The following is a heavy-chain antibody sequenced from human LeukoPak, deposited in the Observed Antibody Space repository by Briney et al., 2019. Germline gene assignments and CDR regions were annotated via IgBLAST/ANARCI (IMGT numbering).Heavy chain of an antibody. Sequence: SETLSLTCTVSGGSISSYYWSWIRQPPGKGLEWIGYIYYSGSTNYNPSLKSRVTISVDTSKNQFSLKLSSVTAADTAVYYCAREKAGTTAPFDYWGQGTLVTVSS. CDR3: AREKAGTTAPFDY. V-gene: IGHV4-59*01. J-gene: IGHJ4*02. CDR1: GGSISSYY. D-gene: IGHD1-7*01. CDR2: IYYSGST.